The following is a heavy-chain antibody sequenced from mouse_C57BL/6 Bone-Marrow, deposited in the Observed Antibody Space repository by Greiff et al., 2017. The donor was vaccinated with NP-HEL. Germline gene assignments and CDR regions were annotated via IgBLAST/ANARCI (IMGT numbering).Heavy chain of an antibody. Sequence: VQLQQSGAELAKPGASVKLSCKASGYTFTSYWMHWVKQRPGQGLEWIGYINPSSGHTKYNQKFKDKATLTVDKSSSTASMQLSSLTYEDSADYYSEGLILGYYFDYWGQGTTLTVSS. CDR3: EGLILGYYFDY. CDR1: GYTFTSYW. D-gene: IGHD1-1*01. V-gene: IGHV1-7*01. CDR2: INPSSGHT. J-gene: IGHJ2*01.